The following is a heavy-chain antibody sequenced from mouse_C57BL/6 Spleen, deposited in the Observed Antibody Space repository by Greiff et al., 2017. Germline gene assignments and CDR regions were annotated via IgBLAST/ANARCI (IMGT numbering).Heavy chain of an antibody. CDR3: ARGGGYPDY. Sequence: QVQLQQSGPELVKPGASVKISCKASGYAFSSSWMNWVKQRPGKGLEWIGRIYPGDGDTNYNGKFKGKDTLTADKSSSTAYMQLSSLTSEDSAVYFCARGGGYPDYWGQGTTLTVSS. V-gene: IGHV1-82*01. D-gene: IGHD2-2*01. CDR2: IYPGDGDT. CDR1: GYAFSSSW. J-gene: IGHJ2*01.